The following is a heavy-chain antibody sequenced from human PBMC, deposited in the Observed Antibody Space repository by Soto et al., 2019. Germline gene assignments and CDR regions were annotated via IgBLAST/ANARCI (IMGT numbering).Heavy chain of an antibody. Sequence: SETLSLTCTVSGGSVSSGSYYWSWIRLPPGKGLEWIGYIYYSGSTNYNPSLKSRVTISVDTSKNQFSLKLSSVTAADTAVYYCARDISLGAVAFFDYWGQGTLVTVSS. V-gene: IGHV4-61*01. CDR2: IYYSGST. D-gene: IGHD6-19*01. CDR3: ARDISLGAVAFFDY. CDR1: GGSVSSGSYY. J-gene: IGHJ4*02.